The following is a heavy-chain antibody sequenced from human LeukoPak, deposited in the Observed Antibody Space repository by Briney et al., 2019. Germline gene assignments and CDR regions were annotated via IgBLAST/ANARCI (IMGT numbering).Heavy chain of an antibody. CDR3: ARARVYPFGWFDP. Sequence: PSETLSLTCAVYGGSFRGYDWSWIRQPPGKGLEWIGEINPSKSANYNPSLKSRVTISVDTSKNQVSLTLRYMTAADTAVYYCARARVYPFGWFDPWGQGTLVTVSS. D-gene: IGHD6-13*01. V-gene: IGHV4-34*01. CDR2: INPSKSA. CDR1: GGSFRGYD. J-gene: IGHJ5*02.